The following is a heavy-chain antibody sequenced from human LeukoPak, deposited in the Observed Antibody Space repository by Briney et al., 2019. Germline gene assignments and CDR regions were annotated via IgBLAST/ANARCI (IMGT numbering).Heavy chain of an antibody. J-gene: IGHJ5*02. CDR2: TNPNSGNT. CDR1: GYTFTSYD. Sequence: ASVKVSCKAAGYTFTSYDINWMRQATGQGLEWMGWTNPNSGNTGYAQTFQGRVTITRNTSISTAYMELSSLRSEDTAIYYCARMYYYDSSGSHINWFDPWGQGTLVTVSS. V-gene: IGHV1-8*03. D-gene: IGHD3-22*01. CDR3: ARMYYYDSSGSHINWFDP.